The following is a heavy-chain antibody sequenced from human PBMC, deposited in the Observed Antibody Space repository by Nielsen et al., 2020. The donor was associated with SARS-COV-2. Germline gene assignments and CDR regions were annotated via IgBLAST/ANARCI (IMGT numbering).Heavy chain of an antibody. CDR3: AGTLPDYYYYGMDV. D-gene: IGHD2-2*01. Sequence: GGSLRLSCKGSGYSFTSYWISWVRQMPGKGLEWMGRIDPSDSYTNYSPSFQGHVTISADKSISTAYLQWSSLKASDTAMYYCAGTLPDYYYYGMDVWGQGTTVTVSS. CDR2: IDPSDSYT. J-gene: IGHJ6*02. V-gene: IGHV5-10-1*01. CDR1: GYSFTSYW.